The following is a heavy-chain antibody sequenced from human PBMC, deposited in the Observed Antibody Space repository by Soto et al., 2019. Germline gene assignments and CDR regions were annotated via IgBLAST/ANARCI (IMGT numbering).Heavy chain of an antibody. CDR2: IYHSGST. V-gene: IGHV4-31*11. J-gene: IGHJ5*02. CDR3: ARSVFP. Sequence: SETLSLTCAVSGGSISSGGYYWSWIRQPPGKGLEWIGYIYHSGSTYYNPSLKSRLTISLDTSKNQFSLKLSSVTAADTAVYYCARSVFPWGQGTLVTVSS. CDR1: GGSISSGGYY.